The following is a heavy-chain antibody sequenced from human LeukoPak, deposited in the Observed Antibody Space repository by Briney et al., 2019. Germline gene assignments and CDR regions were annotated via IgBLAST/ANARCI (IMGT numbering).Heavy chain of an antibody. J-gene: IGHJ4*02. D-gene: IGHD1-7*01. CDR3: AKDLDVGWNYHV. CDR1: GFTFSSYA. V-gene: IGHV3-30*04. Sequence: PGRSLRLSCAASGFTFSSYAMHWVRQAPGKGLEWVAVISYDGSNKYYADSVKGRFTISRDNSKNTLYLQMNSLRAEDTAVYYCAKDLDVGWNYHVWGQGTLVTVSS. CDR2: ISYDGSNK.